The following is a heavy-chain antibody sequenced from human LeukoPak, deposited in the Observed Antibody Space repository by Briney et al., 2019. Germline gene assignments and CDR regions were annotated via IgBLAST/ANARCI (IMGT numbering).Heavy chain of an antibody. CDR3: ARVKRGVTVLPTDY. V-gene: IGHV4-39*07. CDR2: INHSGST. J-gene: IGHJ4*02. Sequence: SETLSLTCTVSGGSISSGGYYWSWIRQPPGKGLEWIGEINHSGSTNYNPSLKSRVTISVDTSKNQFSLKLSSVTAADTAVYYCARVKRGVTVLPTDYWGQGTLVTVSS. CDR1: GGSISSGGYY. D-gene: IGHD3-10*01.